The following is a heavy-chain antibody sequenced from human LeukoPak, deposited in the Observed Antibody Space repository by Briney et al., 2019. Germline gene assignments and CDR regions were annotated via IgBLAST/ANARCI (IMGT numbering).Heavy chain of an antibody. CDR3: TRVLAGRAGLMDV. CDR2: VDPDGATT. CDR1: GFTLSNYW. D-gene: IGHD6-13*01. J-gene: IGHJ6*02. Sequence: GGSLRLSCAASGFTLSNYWMHWVRQAPGEGLVWVSRVDPDGATTNYADSVKGRFTTSRDNAKNTLYLQMNSLRADDTALYFCTRVLAGRAGLMDVWGRGTAVPVSS. V-gene: IGHV3-74*01.